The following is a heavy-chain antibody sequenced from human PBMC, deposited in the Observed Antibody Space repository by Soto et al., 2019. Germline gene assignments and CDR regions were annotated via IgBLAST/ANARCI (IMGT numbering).Heavy chain of an antibody. CDR1: GFTFSSYG. J-gene: IGHJ6*02. CDR2: MWYDGSNK. CDR3: ARVKTFGVVVAPPLKYGMDV. Sequence: QVQLVESGGGVVQPGRSLRLSCAASGFTFSSYGMHWVRQAPGKGLEWVAGMWYDGSNKYYADSVKGRFTIARDNSKNTLYLQMNSLRAEDTAVYYCARVKTFGVVVAPPLKYGMDVWGQGTTVTVSS. D-gene: IGHD2-15*01. V-gene: IGHV3-33*01.